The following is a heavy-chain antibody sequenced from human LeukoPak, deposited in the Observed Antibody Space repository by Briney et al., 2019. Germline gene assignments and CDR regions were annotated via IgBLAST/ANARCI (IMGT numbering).Heavy chain of an antibody. J-gene: IGHJ4*02. CDR3: ARGGRAGDYGYYFDS. CDR1: GGSISSYY. D-gene: IGHD4-17*01. CDR2: IYYSETT. V-gene: IGHV4-59*01. Sequence: SETLSLTCTVSGGSISSYYWSWIRQPPGKGLEWIGYIYYSETTIYNPSPNNRAFISVHTSKKEFSLKLYSVTAADTAVYYCARGGRAGDYGYYFDSWGQGTLVTVPS.